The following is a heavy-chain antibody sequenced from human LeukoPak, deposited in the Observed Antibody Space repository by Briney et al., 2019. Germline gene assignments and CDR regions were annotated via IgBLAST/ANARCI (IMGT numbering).Heavy chain of an antibody. CDR2: INHSGST. D-gene: IGHD4-11*01. V-gene: IGHV4-34*01. CDR3: ARGLNEVTVTTIYGMDV. J-gene: IGHJ6*02. CDR1: GGSFSGYY. Sequence: SETLSLTCAVYGGSFSGYYWSWIRQPPGKGLEWIGEINHSGSTNYNPSLKSRVTISVDTSKNQFSLKLSSVTAADTAVYYCARGLNEVTVTTIYGMDVWGQGTTVTVSS.